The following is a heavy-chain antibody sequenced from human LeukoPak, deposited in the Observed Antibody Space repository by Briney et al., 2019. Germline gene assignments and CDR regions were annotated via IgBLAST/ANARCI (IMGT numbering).Heavy chain of an antibody. CDR1: GFIVSSNY. D-gene: IGHD3-3*01. Sequence: GGSLRLSCAASGFIVSSNYMSWVRQAPGKGLEWVSVIYSVGSTYYADSVKGRFTISIDNSKNTLYLQLNRLRAEDTAVYYCASGVRVVILPYWGQGTMVSVCS. J-gene: IGHJ4*02. V-gene: IGHV3-66*01. CDR3: ASGVRVVILPY. CDR2: IYSVGST.